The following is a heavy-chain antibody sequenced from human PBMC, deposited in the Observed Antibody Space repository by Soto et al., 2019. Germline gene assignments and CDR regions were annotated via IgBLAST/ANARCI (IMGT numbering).Heavy chain of an antibody. Sequence: ASVKVSCKASGYTFTGYYMHWVRQAPGQGLEWMGWISAYNGNTKYAQDLQGGVTMTTDTSTSTAYMELRSLRSDDTAVYYCARFSGGSYNTYYFYYGMDVWGQGTTVTVSS. CDR2: ISAYNGNT. V-gene: IGHV1-18*04. CDR1: GYTFTGYY. CDR3: ARFSGGSYNTYYFYYGMDV. J-gene: IGHJ6*02. D-gene: IGHD2-15*01.